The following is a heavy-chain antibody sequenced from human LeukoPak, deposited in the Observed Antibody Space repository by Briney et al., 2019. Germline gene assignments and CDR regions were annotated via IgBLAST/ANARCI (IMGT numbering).Heavy chain of an antibody. J-gene: IGHJ4*02. CDR1: GFTFSSYW. D-gene: IGHD4-17*01. CDR2: IKQDGSEK. Sequence: GGSLRLSCAASGFTFSSYWMSWVRQAPGKGLEWVANIKQDGSEKYYVDSVKGRFTISRDNAKNSLYPQMNSLRAEDTAVYYCARTDDYGDYQYYFDYWGQGTLVTVSS. CDR3: ARTDDYGDYQYYFDY. V-gene: IGHV3-7*01.